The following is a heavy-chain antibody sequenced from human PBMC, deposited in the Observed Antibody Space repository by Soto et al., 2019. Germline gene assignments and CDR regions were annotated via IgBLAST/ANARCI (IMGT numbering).Heavy chain of an antibody. CDR1: GNIFTNHG. CDR2: ISAHTGNA. D-gene: IGHD3-22*01. Sequence: QVQLVQSGAEVKKPGASVKVSCKASGNIFTNHGITWVRQAPGQGLEWMGWISAHTGNANYAQKLQGRVTMTIDTSTRTAYMDLRSLMSGDTAVYFCATAYYYDSSASEPYYFDYWGQGTLVTVSS. V-gene: IGHV1-18*04. J-gene: IGHJ4*02. CDR3: ATAYYYDSSASEPYYFDY.